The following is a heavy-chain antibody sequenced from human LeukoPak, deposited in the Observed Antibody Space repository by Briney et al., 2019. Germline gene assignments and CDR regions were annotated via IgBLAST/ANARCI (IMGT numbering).Heavy chain of an antibody. CDR1: GGSISSSSYY. V-gene: IGHV4-39*07. Sequence: SETLSLTCTVSGGSISSSSYYWGWIRQPPGKGLEWIGSIYYTGSTYYNPSLKSRVTISVDTSKNQFSLRLSSVTAADTAVYYCARDYRLTQIQYWGQGTLVTVSS. D-gene: IGHD1-26*01. J-gene: IGHJ1*01. CDR3: ARDYRLTQIQY. CDR2: IYYTGST.